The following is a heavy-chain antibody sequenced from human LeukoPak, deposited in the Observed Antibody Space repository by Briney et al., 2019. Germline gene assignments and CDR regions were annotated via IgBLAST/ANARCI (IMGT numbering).Heavy chain of an antibody. CDR3: ARGGGGSGYYDC. J-gene: IGHJ4*02. CDR1: GFTFSSYG. V-gene: IGHV3-33*01. D-gene: IGHD6-19*01. Sequence: HPGRSLRLSCAASGFTFSSYGMHWVRQAPGKGLEWVAVIWFDGSNKNYADSVKGRFTISRDNSKNTLYLQMNSLTAEDTAVYYCARGGGGSGYYDCWGQETLVTVSS. CDR2: IWFDGSNK.